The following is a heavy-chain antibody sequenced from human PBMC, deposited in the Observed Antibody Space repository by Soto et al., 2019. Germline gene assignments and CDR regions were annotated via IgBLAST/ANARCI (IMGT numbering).Heavy chain of an antibody. CDR3: AKEVVATPYYYYYGLDV. CDR1: AFPVSCNY. Sequence: GGSLRLSCAASAFPVSCNYMSWGRQAPGKGLEWVSVFYSGGSTYFADSVKGRFTISRDNSKNTLNLQMKSLRAEDTAVYYCAKEVVATPYYYYYGLDVWGQGTTVTVSS. D-gene: IGHD5-12*01. J-gene: IGHJ6*02. V-gene: IGHV3-53*01. CDR2: FYSGGST.